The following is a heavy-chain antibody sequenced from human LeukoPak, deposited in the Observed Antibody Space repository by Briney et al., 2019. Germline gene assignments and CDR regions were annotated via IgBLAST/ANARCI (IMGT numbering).Heavy chain of an antibody. Sequence: GGSLRLSCEASGFTFSSYAMHWVRQAPGKGQEWVAVISYDGSNKYYADSVKGRFTISRDNSKNTLYLQMNSLRAEDTAVYYCARDRGYFDWLLVYWGQGTLVTVSS. D-gene: IGHD3-9*01. J-gene: IGHJ4*02. V-gene: IGHV3-30-3*01. CDR3: ARDRGYFDWLLVY. CDR2: ISYDGSNK. CDR1: GFTFSSYA.